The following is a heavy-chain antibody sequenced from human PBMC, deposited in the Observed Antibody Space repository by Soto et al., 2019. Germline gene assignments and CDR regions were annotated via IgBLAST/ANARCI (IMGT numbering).Heavy chain of an antibody. CDR2: IYYSGST. CDR1: GGSISSYY. V-gene: IGHV4-59*01. Sequence: QVQLQESGPGLVKPSETLSLTCTVSGGSISSYYWSWIRQPPGKGLEWIGYIYYSGSTNYNPSLKSRVTISVETSKNQFSLKLSSVSAAYTAVYYCARGRQLVSVFSQAWGMDVWGQGTTVTVSS. CDR3: ARGRQLVSVFSQAWGMDV. J-gene: IGHJ6*02. D-gene: IGHD6-6*01.